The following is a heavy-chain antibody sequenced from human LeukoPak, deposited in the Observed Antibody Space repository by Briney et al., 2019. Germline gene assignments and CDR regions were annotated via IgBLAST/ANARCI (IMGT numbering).Heavy chain of an antibody. J-gene: IGHJ6*03. V-gene: IGHV3-66*02. CDR3: ARLGGKQLVRHYQYYMDV. D-gene: IGHD6-6*01. Sequence: GGSLRLSCAASGFTVSSNYMSWVRQAPGKGLEGVSVIYSYGSTYYADSVKGRFTISRDNSKNTLYLQMNSLRVEDTAVYYCARLGGKQLVRHYQYYMDVWGKGTTVTVSS. CDR2: IYSYGST. CDR1: GFTVSSNY.